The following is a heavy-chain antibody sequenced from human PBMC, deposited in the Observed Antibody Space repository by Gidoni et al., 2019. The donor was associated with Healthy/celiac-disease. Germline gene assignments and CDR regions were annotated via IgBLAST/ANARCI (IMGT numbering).Heavy chain of an antibody. CDR1: GFTFSSYW. CDR3: ARPGAAAEEVYWYFDL. Sequence: EVQLVESGGGLVQPGGSLRLSCAASGFTFSSYWMSWVRQAPGKGLEWVANIKQDGSEKYYVDSVKGRFTISRDNAKNSLYLQMNSLRAEDTAVYYCARPGAAAEEVYWYFDLWGRGTLVTVSS. CDR2: IKQDGSEK. D-gene: IGHD6-13*01. J-gene: IGHJ2*01. V-gene: IGHV3-7*03.